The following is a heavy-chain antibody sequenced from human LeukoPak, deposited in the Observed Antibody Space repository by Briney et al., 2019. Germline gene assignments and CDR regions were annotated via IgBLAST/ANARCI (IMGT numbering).Heavy chain of an antibody. V-gene: IGHV1-69*04. D-gene: IGHD3-22*01. CDR3: ARYFYDSSGYPYYLDY. CDR1: GGTFSSYA. J-gene: IGHJ4*02. Sequence: SVKVSCKASGGTFSSYAISWVRQAPGQGLEWMGRIIPILGIANYAQKFQGRVTITADKSTSTAYMELSSLRSEDTAVYYCARYFYDSSGYPYYLDYWGQGTLVTVSS. CDR2: IIPILGIA.